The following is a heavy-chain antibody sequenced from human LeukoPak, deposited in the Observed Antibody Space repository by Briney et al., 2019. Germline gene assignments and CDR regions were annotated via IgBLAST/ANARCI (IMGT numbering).Heavy chain of an antibody. J-gene: IGHJ4*02. CDR3: ARVRLVGYDILTGYYSFDY. CDR1: GGSISSSSYY. V-gene: IGHV4-39*07. CDR2: IYYSGNT. D-gene: IGHD3-9*01. Sequence: PSETLSLTCTVSGGSISSSSYYWGWIRQPPGKGLEWIGSIYYSGNTNYNPSLKSRVTISVDTSKNQFSLKLSSVTAADTAVYYCARVRLVGYDILTGYYSFDYWGQGTLVTVSS.